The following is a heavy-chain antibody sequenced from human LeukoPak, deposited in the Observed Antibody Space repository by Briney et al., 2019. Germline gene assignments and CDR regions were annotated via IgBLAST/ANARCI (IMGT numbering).Heavy chain of an antibody. V-gene: IGHV4-59*01. J-gene: IGHJ4*02. Sequence: SETLSLTCTVSGGSISSYYWSWIRQPPGKGLEWIGYIYYSGSTNYNPSLKSRVTISVDTSKNQFSLKLSSVTAADTAVNYCAVDSSGWRTFDYWGQGTLVTVSS. D-gene: IGHD6-19*01. CDR2: IYYSGST. CDR1: GGSISSYY. CDR3: AVDSSGWRTFDY.